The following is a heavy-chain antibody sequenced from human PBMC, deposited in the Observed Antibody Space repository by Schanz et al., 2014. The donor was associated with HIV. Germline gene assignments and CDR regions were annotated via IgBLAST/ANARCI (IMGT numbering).Heavy chain of an antibody. CDR2: MNPNRGNA. D-gene: IGHD3-9*01. Sequence: QVQLVQSGAEVKKPGASVKVSCKASGYTFTGYYMHWVRQAPGQGLEWMGWMNPNRGNAGFAQKFQGRVTLTRDTSTSPVYMELYSLTSEDTAVYYCARGVDILTAFDYWDQGTLVVVSS. V-gene: IGHV1-8*02. J-gene: IGHJ4*02. CDR3: ARGVDILTAFDY. CDR1: GYTFTGYY.